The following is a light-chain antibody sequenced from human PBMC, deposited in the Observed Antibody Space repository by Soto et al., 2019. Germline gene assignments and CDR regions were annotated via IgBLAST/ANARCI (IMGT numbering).Light chain of an antibody. CDR3: QQSYTIVWT. CDR2: AAS. Sequence: DVQMTQSPSTLSASVGDRVTITCRTSQSVSSYLSWYQQKPGKAPNLLIYAASILQSGVPSRFSGSGSGTDFTLTISSLQPEDFATYYCQQSYTIVWTFGQGTKVDIK. V-gene: IGKV1-39*01. J-gene: IGKJ1*01. CDR1: QSVSSY.